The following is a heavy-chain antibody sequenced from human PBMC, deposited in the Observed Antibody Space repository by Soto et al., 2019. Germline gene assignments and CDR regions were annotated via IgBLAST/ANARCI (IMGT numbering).Heavy chain of an antibody. CDR1: GFSIDTAYY. J-gene: IGHJ4*02. Sequence: PSETLSLTCAVSGFSIDTAYYWGWIRQTPGGGLEYSGLISHSGRTFSNPSLRSRRIISFDTAKNEFCLNLNSLTAADTAVYYCARGRGFRLLGVPLDSWGPGTPVTVSS. CDR3: ARGRGFRLLGVPLDS. CDR2: ISHSGRT. V-gene: IGHV4-38-2*01. D-gene: IGHD3-10*01.